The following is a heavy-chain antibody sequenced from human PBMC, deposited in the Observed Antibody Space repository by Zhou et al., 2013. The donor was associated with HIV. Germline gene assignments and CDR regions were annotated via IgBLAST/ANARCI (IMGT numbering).Heavy chain of an antibody. Sequence: QVHLVQSGAEVKKPGSSVKVSCKTSGGTFHSFPINWMRQAPGQGLEWMGGNIPIFGTTTYAQRFQGRVTITADESTSTAYMDLSSLRSDDTAVYYCTTDRQLDQVLTNGFAIWGQGDHGHRLF. CDR1: GGTFHSFP. V-gene: IGHV1-69*12. J-gene: IGHJ3*02. CDR3: TTDRQLDQVLTNGFAI. CDR2: NIPIFGTT. D-gene: IGHD1-1*01.